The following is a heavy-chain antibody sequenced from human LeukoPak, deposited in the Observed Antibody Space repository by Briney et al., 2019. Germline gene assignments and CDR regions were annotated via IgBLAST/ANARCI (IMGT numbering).Heavy chain of an antibody. Sequence: GGSLRLSCAASGFTFSTYTMNWVRQAPGKGLEWVSLISGTSIYIYYADSVKGRFTISRDNAKDSLYLHMSSLRAEDTAVYYCARVRGEFGMDVWGQGTTVTVSS. CDR3: ARVRGEFGMDV. CDR2: ISGTSIYI. D-gene: IGHD3-10*01. CDR1: GFTFSTYT. J-gene: IGHJ6*02. V-gene: IGHV3-21*01.